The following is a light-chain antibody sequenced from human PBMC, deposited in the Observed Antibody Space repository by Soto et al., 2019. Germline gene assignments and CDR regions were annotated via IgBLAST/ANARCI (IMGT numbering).Light chain of an antibody. V-gene: IGKV1-5*01. J-gene: IGKJ1*01. CDR3: QQYTNTNHPWM. Sequence: IQMTQPPPPLSASVGDRVTLTCRASQTVSTWMAWYQQKPGKAPKLLVYDASTLQSGVASRFCGSGSGTEFTLIISGLQPDDSATYYCQQYTNTNHPWMFGQGTKVDIK. CDR1: QTVSTW. CDR2: DAS.